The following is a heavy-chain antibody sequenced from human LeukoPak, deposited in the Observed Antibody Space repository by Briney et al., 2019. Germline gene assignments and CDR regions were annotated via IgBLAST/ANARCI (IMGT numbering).Heavy chain of an antibody. Sequence: PGGSLRLSCAASGFTVSSNYMSWVRQAPGKGLEWVANIKQDGSEKYYVDSVKGRFTISRDNAKNSLYLQMNSLRAEDTAVYYCARDSSSWYDYFDYWGQGTLVTVSS. CDR3: ARDSSSWYDYFDY. CDR1: GFTVSSNY. D-gene: IGHD6-13*01. J-gene: IGHJ4*02. V-gene: IGHV3-7*01. CDR2: IKQDGSEK.